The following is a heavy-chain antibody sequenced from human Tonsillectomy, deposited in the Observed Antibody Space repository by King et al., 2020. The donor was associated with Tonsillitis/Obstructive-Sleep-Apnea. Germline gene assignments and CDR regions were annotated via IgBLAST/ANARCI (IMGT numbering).Heavy chain of an antibody. CDR1: GDSVSSNSAA. CDR2: TYDRSKWFS. Sequence: QLQESGPGLVKPSQTLSLTCDISGDSVSSNSAAWNWIRQSPSRGLEWLGRTYDRSKWFSDYAVSVKNRITINPDTSKNQFSLQLNSVTPEDTAVYYCAIPLGLGLDDAFDIWGQGTLVTVSS. V-gene: IGHV6-1*01. CDR3: AIPLGLGLDDAFDI. D-gene: IGHD1-14*01. J-gene: IGHJ3*02.